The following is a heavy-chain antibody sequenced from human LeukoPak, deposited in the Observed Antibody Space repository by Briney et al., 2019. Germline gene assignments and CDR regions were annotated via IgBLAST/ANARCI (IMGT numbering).Heavy chain of an antibody. CDR2: ISGSGGRT. CDR3: GKGPRFGVAHYFDY. V-gene: IGHV3-23*01. Sequence: GGSLRPSCAASGFTFSSYAMSWVRQAPGRGQEWVSAISGSGGRTYYADSVKGRFTTSRDNSKNTLYLQINSLRAEDTAVYYCGKGPRFGVAHYFDYWGQGTLVTVSS. D-gene: IGHD3-3*01. CDR1: GFTFSSYA. J-gene: IGHJ4*02.